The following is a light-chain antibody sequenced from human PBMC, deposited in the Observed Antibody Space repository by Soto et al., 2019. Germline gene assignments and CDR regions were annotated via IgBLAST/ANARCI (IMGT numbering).Light chain of an antibody. CDR2: DAA. V-gene: IGKV3D-15*01. J-gene: IGKJ1*01. Sequence: EIVMTQSPATLSVSPGERATLSCRASQSVSSNLSWYQHKPGQAPRLLIYDAANRATGIPARFSSSGSARAVIPIISSLEPEDFAVYYCQQYGSSPWTFGQGTKVDIK. CDR1: QSVSSN. CDR3: QQYGSSPWT.